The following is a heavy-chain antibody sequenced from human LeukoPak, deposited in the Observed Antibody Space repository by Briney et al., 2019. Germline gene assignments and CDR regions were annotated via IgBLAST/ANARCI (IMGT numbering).Heavy chain of an antibody. CDR3: ARGTLGYSGYDWAGPFDY. D-gene: IGHD5-12*01. Sequence: GGSLRLSCAASGFAFSSYSMNWVRQAPGKGLEWVSSISSSSSYIYYADSVKGRFTISRDNAKNSLYLQMNSLRAEDTAVYYCARGTLGYSGYDWAGPFDYWGQGTLVTVSS. V-gene: IGHV3-21*01. CDR1: GFAFSSYS. J-gene: IGHJ4*02. CDR2: ISSSSSYI.